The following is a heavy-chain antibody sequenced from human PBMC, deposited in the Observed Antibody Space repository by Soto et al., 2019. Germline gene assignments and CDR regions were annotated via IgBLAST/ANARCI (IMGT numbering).Heavy chain of an antibody. CDR3: TRVLGYTFEPGKTRYYAMDV. J-gene: IGHJ6*02. V-gene: IGHV1-69*01. Sequence: QVQLVQSGAEVKKPGSSVTVSCKTSGGTFSKDAINWVRQAPGQGLEWMGLLIPVFGSPIYAQKFQGRIRITADEDTSTAFMDLSSLSSEDTAVYYCTRVLGYTFEPGKTRYYAMDVWGQGTTVPVSS. D-gene: IGHD5-18*01. CDR1: GGTFSKDA. CDR2: LIPVFGSP.